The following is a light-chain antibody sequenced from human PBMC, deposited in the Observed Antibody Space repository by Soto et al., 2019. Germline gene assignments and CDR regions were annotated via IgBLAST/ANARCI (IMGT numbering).Light chain of an antibody. CDR2: DAS. CDR3: QQRSSWPLT. CDR1: QSVGRY. V-gene: IGKV3-11*01. Sequence: EIVLTQSPATLPLSPGEGATLSCRASQSVGRYLAWFQLKPGQAPSLLIYDASKRATGIPARFSGSGYGTDFTLTISSRGPVVFALYYCQQRSSWPLTFGRGTKVEIK. J-gene: IGKJ1*01.